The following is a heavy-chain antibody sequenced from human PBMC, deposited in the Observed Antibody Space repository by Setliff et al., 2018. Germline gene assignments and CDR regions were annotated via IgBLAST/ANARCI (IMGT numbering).Heavy chain of an antibody. CDR1: GYRFTSNW. V-gene: IGHV5-51*01. Sequence: PGESLKISCKGSGYRFTSNWVAWVRQMPGKGLEWMGIVFPADSDTRYSPSFQGQVTISADKSINTAYLQWRSLKAPDTAVYYCARLGVFPDAFDVWGPGTMVTVSS. J-gene: IGHJ3*01. CDR2: VFPADSDT. CDR3: ARLGVFPDAFDV. D-gene: IGHD3-16*01.